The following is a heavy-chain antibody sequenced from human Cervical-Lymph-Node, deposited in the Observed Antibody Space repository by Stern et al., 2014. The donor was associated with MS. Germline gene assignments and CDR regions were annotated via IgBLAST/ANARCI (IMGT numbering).Heavy chain of an antibody. CDR2: IRYDGSNK. V-gene: IGHV3-33*01. CDR1: GFTFSSYG. D-gene: IGHD4-17*01. J-gene: IGHJ1*01. CDR3: ARDWAKVTTYAYFQH. Sequence: VQLVESGGGVVQPGRSLRLSCAASGFTFSSYGMHWVRQAPGKGLEWVAVIRYDGSNKYYADSVKGRFTISRDNSKNSLYLQMNSLRAEDTAVYYCARDWAKVTTYAYFQHWGQGTLVTVSS.